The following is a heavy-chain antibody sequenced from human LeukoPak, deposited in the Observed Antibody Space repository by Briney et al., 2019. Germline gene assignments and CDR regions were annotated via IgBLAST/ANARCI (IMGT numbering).Heavy chain of an antibody. CDR3: ARERLHSGLLWFGESSATKSVFDY. CDR1: GGSLSSGSYY. Sequence: SETLSLTCTVSGGSLSSGSYYWSWIRQPAGKGLEWIGRIYTSGSTNSHPPLKSRVTISVDTSKNQFSLKLSSVTAADTAVYYCARERLHSGLLWFGESSATKSVFDYWGQGTLVTVSS. J-gene: IGHJ4*02. V-gene: IGHV4-61*02. CDR2: IYTSGST. D-gene: IGHD3-10*01.